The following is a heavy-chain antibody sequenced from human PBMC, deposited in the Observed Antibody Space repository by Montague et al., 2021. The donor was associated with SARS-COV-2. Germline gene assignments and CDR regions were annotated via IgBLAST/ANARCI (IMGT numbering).Heavy chain of an antibody. CDR3: VRGIEAAGSYDY. Sequence: CAISGDSVSSNSATWNWIRQSPSRGLEWLGRTYYRSMWKSDYARXLKSRIAINPDTSKNQFSLQLSSVTPEDTALYYCVRGIEAAGSYDYWGQGTLATVSS. J-gene: IGHJ4*02. D-gene: IGHD6-13*01. V-gene: IGHV6-1*01. CDR1: GDSVSSNSAT. CDR2: TYYRSMWKS.